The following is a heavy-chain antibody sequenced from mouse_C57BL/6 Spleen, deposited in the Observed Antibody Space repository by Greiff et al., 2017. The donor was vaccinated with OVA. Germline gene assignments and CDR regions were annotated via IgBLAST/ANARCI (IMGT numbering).Heavy chain of an antibody. Sequence: EVKLMESGPELVKPGASVKIPCKASGYTFTDYNMDWVKQSHGKSLEWIGDINPNNGGTIYNQKFKGKATLTVDKSSSTAYMELRSLTSEDTAVYYCARSRWLLPYYAMDYWGQGTSVTVSS. CDR3: ARSRWLLPYYAMDY. V-gene: IGHV1-18*01. J-gene: IGHJ4*01. CDR2: INPNNGGT. CDR1: GYTFTDYN. D-gene: IGHD2-3*01.